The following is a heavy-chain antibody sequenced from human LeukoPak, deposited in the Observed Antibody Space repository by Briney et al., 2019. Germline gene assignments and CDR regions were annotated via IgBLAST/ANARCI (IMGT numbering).Heavy chain of an antibody. D-gene: IGHD5-24*01. J-gene: IGHJ4*02. V-gene: IGHV4-39*07. CDR2: IYYSGST. CDR1: GGSISSSSYY. Sequence: SETLSLTCTVSGGSISSSSYYWGWIRQPPGKGLEWIGSIYYSGSTYYNPSLKSRVTISVDTPKNQFSLKLSSVTAADTAVYYCARGDGYNSDYFDYWGQGTLVTVSS. CDR3: ARGDGYNSDYFDY.